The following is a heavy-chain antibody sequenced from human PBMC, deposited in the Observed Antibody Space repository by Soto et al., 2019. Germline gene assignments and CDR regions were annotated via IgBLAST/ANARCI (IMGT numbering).Heavy chain of an antibody. CDR1: GGSISSSDYY. CDR2: IYSSGNT. Sequence: SETLSLTCTVSGGSISSSDYYWSWIRQPPGKGLEWIGYIYSSGNTYYNPSLKSRLTISVDTSKNQFSLKLNSVTAADTALYYCARGMVRGPQGFDYWGQGTLVTVSS. J-gene: IGHJ4*02. V-gene: IGHV4-31*03. D-gene: IGHD3-10*01. CDR3: ARGMVRGPQGFDY.